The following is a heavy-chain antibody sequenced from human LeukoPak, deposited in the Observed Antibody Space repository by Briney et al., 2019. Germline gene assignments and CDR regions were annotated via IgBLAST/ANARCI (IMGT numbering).Heavy chain of an antibody. CDR3: ARSRRYFAYQYYFDY. CDR2: INPNSGGT. D-gene: IGHD2-2*01. CDR1: GYTFTGYY. J-gene: IGHJ4*02. Sequence: ASVKVSCKASGYTFTGYYMHWVRQAPGQGLEWMGWINPNSGGTNYAQKFQGWVTMTRDTSISTAYMELSRLRSDDTAVYCCARSRRYFAYQYYFDYWGQGTLVTVSS. V-gene: IGHV1-2*04.